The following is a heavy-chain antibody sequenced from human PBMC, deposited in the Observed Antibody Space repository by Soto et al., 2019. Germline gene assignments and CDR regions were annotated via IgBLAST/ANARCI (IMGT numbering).Heavy chain of an antibody. CDR1: GFTFSSYW. J-gene: IGHJ4*02. V-gene: IGHV3-7*01. CDR3: AREDYGDFHY. Sequence: EVQLVESGGGLVQPGGSLRLSCTASGFTFSSYWMSWVRQAPGKGLEWVANIHQDGSDKYYVDSVKGRFTISRDNAKNSLYLQMNSLTAEDTAVYYCAREDYGDFHYWGQGALVIVSS. CDR2: IHQDGSDK. D-gene: IGHD4-17*01.